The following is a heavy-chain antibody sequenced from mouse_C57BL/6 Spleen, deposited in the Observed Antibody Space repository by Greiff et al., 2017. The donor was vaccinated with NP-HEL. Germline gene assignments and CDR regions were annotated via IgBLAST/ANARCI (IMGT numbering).Heavy chain of an antibody. CDR1: GYTFTTYP. CDR3: ARSTLYYYGSPYYFDY. D-gene: IGHD1-1*01. J-gene: IGHJ2*01. Sequence: VKLVESGAELVKPGASVKMSCKASGYTFTTYPIEWMKQNHGKSLEWIGNFHPYNDDTKYNEKFKGKATLTVEKSSSTVYFELSRLTSDDSAVYYCARSTLYYYGSPYYFDYWGQGTTLTVSS. V-gene: IGHV1-47*01. CDR2: FHPYNDDT.